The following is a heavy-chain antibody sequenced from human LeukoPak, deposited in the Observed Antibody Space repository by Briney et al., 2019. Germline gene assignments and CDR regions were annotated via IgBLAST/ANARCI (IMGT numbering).Heavy chain of an antibody. D-gene: IGHD2-15*01. CDR2: INLSGST. CDR1: GGSFSGYY. Sequence: SENLSLTGSVYGGSFSGYYWSRIRQPPGQGLGWIGVINLSGSTNDNPSVKSRFTISLDASKNQFTLELSSVTAAETAGYYCARGGYCSGGSCYSGIKYYYYYYMDVWGKGTTVTVSS. V-gene: IGHV4-34*01. CDR3: ARGGYCSGGSCYSGIKYYYYYYMDV. J-gene: IGHJ6*03.